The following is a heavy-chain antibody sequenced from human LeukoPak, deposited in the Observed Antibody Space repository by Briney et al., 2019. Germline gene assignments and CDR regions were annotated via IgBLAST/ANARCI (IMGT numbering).Heavy chain of an antibody. CDR3: ARGPEGLITMVRGVRDYYYYMDV. D-gene: IGHD3-10*01. Sequence: ASVKVSCKASGYTFTSYGISWVRQAPGQGLEWMGGIIPIFGTANYAQKFQGRVTITADKSTSTAYMELSSLRSEDTAVYYCARGPEGLITMVRGVRDYYYYMDVWGKGTTVTVSS. J-gene: IGHJ6*03. CDR1: GYTFTSYG. CDR2: IIPIFGTA. V-gene: IGHV1-69*06.